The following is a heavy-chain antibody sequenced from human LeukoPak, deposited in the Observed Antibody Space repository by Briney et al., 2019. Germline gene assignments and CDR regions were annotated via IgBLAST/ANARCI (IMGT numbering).Heavy chain of an antibody. CDR3: AKDRAPRAAAYYFDC. J-gene: IGHJ4*02. Sequence: GGSLRLSCAPPGFTFITYAMHSVRQAPRKGLESVSVMDNDGKVKKAAVYVKGRFTISRDNSKNALYLQMNSLRDEDMAIYYCAKDRAPRAAAYYFDCWGQGTLVSVSS. CDR2: MDNDGKVK. V-gene: IGHV3-30*18. D-gene: IGHD6-13*01. CDR1: GFTFITYA.